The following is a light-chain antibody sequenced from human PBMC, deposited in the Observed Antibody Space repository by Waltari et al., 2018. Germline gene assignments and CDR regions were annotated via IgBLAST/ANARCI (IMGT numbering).Light chain of an antibody. Sequence: QSALTQPASVSGSPGQSIPISCTGTRRSVGSYNLVSWYQPHPSKAPKPMIYEGSKRPSGVSNRFSGSKSGNTASLTISGLQAEDEADYYCCSYAGSSTWVFGGGTKLTVL. CDR3: CSYAGSSTWV. CDR2: EGS. CDR1: RRSVGSYNL. J-gene: IGLJ2*01. V-gene: IGLV2-23*01.